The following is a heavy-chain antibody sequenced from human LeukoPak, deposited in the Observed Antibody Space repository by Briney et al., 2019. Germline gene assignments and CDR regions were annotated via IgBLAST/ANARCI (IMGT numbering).Heavy chain of an antibody. CDR1: GFTFNSYR. J-gene: IGHJ4*02. Sequence: GGSLRLSCAASGFTFNSYRMHWVRQAPGKGLVWVSRINNDGSSTSYADSVKGRFTISRDNAKDTLYLQMNSLRAEDTAMYYCTRDQLYCTGGYCYFDYWGQGTLVTVSS. CDR2: INNDGSST. CDR3: TRDQLYCTGGYCYFDY. D-gene: IGHD2-8*02. V-gene: IGHV3-74*01.